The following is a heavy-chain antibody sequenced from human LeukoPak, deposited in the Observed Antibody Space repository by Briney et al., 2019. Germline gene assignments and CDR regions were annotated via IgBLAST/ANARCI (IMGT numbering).Heavy chain of an antibody. CDR1: GYTFSRYW. J-gene: IGHJ4*02. V-gene: IGHV3-74*01. CDR3: TTDTFGARDS. Sequence: PGGSLRRSCAASGYTFSRYWMHWVRQGPGKGLVWVSRINEDGSSTSYAESVRGRFTISRDNAKNTLYLQMNSLRAEDAAVYYCTTDTFGARDSWGQGTLVTVSS. CDR2: INEDGSST. D-gene: IGHD3-10*01.